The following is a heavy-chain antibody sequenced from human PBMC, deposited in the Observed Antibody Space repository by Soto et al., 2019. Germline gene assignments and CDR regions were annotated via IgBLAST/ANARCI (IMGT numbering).Heavy chain of an antibody. Sequence: QVQLVESGGGVVQPGRSLRLSCAASGFTLTNHGMHWVRQASGKGLEWLTVIWYDETNKYYTDSVRGRFTVSRDTSKNIVFLQMDNLSTEDTAVYYCVRDGANWGSHWYFDLWGRGTRVTVSS. V-gene: IGHV3-33*01. J-gene: IGHJ2*01. CDR3: VRDGANWGSHWYFDL. CDR1: GFTLTNHG. D-gene: IGHD7-27*01. CDR2: IWYDETNK.